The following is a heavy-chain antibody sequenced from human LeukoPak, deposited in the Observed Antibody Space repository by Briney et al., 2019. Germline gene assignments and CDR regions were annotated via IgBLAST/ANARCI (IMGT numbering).Heavy chain of an antibody. CDR1: GGSFSGYY. D-gene: IGHD5-24*01. J-gene: IGHJ4*02. CDR3: AREKGWLQFRSFDY. V-gene: IGHV4-34*01. CDR2: INHSGST. Sequence: SETLSLTCAVYGGSFSGYYGSWIRQPPGKGLEWIGEINHSGSTNYNPSLKSRVTISVDTSTSQFSLKLSSVTAAETAVYYCAREKGWLQFRSFDYWGQGTLVTVSS.